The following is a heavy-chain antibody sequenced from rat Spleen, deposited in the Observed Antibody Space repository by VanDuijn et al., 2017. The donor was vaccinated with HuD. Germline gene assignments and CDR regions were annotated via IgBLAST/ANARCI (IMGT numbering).Heavy chain of an antibody. J-gene: IGHJ2*01. CDR1: GFIFSDYY. Sequence: EVQLVESGGGLVQPGRSLKLSCAASGFIFSDYYMAWVRQAPTKGLEWVATISYDGSSTYYRDSVKGRFTISRDNAKSTLYLQMDSLRSEDTATYYCSREGLYGNFFDYCGQGVMVTVSS. D-gene: IGHD1-11*01. V-gene: IGHV5-7*01. CDR3: SREGLYGNFFDY. CDR2: ISYDGSST.